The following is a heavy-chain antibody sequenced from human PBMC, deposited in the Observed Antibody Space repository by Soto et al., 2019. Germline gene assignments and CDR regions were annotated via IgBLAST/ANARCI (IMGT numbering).Heavy chain of an antibody. D-gene: IGHD1-20*01. CDR1: GFTFSSYG. CDR3: LKAYNWNDVVNDAFDI. V-gene: IGHV3-30*18. Sequence: GGSLRLSCAASGFTFSSYGMHWVRQAPGKGLEWVAVISYDGSNKYYADSVKGRFTISRDNSKNTLYLQMNSLRAEDTAVYYCLKAYNWNDVVNDAFDIWGQGTMVTVSS. J-gene: IGHJ3*02. CDR2: ISYDGSNK.